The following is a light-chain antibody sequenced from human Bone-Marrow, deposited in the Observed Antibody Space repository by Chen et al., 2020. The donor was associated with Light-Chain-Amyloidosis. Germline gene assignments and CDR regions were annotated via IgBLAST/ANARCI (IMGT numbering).Light chain of an antibody. V-gene: IGLV3-21*02. CDR1: NIGTTS. CDR3: QVWDRSSGRPV. Sequence: SYVLTQPSSVSVAPGQTATIACGGNNIGTTSVHWYQQTPGQAPLLVVYDDSDRPSGIPERLSGSNSGNTATLTISRVEDGDEADYYCQVWDRSSGRPVFGGGTKLTVL. CDR2: DDS. J-gene: IGLJ3*02.